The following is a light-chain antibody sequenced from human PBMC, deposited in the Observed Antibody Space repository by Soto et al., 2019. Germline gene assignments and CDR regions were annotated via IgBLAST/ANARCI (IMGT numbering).Light chain of an antibody. CDR2: ANS. CDR3: QTYDSSLSGSL. V-gene: IGLV1-40*01. Sequence: QSVLAQPPSVSGAPGQRVTMSCTGSSSNNGAGYDVHWYQQLPGAAPKLLIHANSHRPSGVPDRFSGSRSGTSASLAITGLQGEDEADYFCQTYDSSLSGSLFGGGTKLTVL. J-gene: IGLJ3*02. CDR1: SSNNGAGYD.